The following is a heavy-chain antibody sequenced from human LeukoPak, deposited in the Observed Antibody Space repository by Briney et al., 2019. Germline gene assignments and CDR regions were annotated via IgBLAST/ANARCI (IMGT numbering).Heavy chain of an antibody. D-gene: IGHD5-18*01. Sequence: GASVKVSCKASGGTFSSYAISWVRQAPGQGLEWMGGIIPIFGTANYAQKFQGGVTITADESTSTAYMELSSLRSEDTAVYYCARPDEDRGYSYGYNYWGQGTLVTVSS. CDR1: GGTFSSYA. CDR3: ARPDEDRGYSYGYNY. CDR2: IIPIFGTA. J-gene: IGHJ4*02. V-gene: IGHV1-69*13.